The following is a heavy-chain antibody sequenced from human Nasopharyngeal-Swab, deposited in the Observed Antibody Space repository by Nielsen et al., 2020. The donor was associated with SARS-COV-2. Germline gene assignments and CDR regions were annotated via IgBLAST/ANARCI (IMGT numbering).Heavy chain of an antibody. CDR2: ISAYNGNT. CDR3: ARAEWATILYYFDY. Sequence: ASVKVSCKASGYTFTSYGISWVRQAPGRGLEWMGWISAYNGNTNYAQKLQGRVTMTTDTSTSTAYMELRSLRSDDTAVYYCARAEWATILYYFDYWGQGTLVTVSS. CDR1: GYTFTSYG. D-gene: IGHD5-24*01. J-gene: IGHJ4*02. V-gene: IGHV1-18*01.